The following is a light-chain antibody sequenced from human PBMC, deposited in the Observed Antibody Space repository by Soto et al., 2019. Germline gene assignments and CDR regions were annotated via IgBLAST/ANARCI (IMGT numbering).Light chain of an antibody. CDR3: QQYNNYSPRT. J-gene: IGKJ1*01. CDR2: KAS. Sequence: DIQMTQSPSTLSASVGDSVTITCRASQTSNWLAWYQQKPGKAPKLLIYKASSLESGVPSRFSGSGSGTEFTLTISSLQPDDFATYYCQQYNNYSPRTFGQGTKVEIK. V-gene: IGKV1-5*03. CDR1: QTSNW.